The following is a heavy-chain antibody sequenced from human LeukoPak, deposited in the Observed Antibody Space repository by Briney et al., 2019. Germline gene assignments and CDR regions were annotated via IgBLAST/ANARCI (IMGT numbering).Heavy chain of an antibody. D-gene: IGHD1-14*01. CDR2: INTGGSST. J-gene: IGHJ4*02. CDR3: ARSNQADDY. CDR1: GFTFSSYW. V-gene: IGHV3-74*01. Sequence: TGGSLRLSCAASGFTFSSYWMHWVRHVPGQGLVWVSRINTGGSSTTYADSVKGRFHSSRENAKNTLYLQMDSLRAEDTAVYYCARSNQADDYWGQGTLVTVSS.